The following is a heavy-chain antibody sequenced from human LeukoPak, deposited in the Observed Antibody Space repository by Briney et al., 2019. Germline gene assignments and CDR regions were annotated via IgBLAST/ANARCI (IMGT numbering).Heavy chain of an antibody. Sequence: SETLSLTCTVSGGSISSGSYYWSWIRQPAGKGLEWIGRIYTSGSTNYNPSLKSRVTISVDTSKNQFSLKLSSVTAADPAVYYCARLSGDYVAFDYWGQGTLVTVSS. CDR2: IYTSGST. CDR3: ARLSGDYVAFDY. J-gene: IGHJ4*02. D-gene: IGHD4-17*01. CDR1: GGSISSGSYY. V-gene: IGHV4-61*02.